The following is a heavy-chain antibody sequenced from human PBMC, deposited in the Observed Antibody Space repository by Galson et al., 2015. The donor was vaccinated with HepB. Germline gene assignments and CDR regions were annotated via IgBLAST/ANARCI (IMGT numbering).Heavy chain of an antibody. CDR2: ISSSSSYI. CDR1: GLTFSSYN. J-gene: IGHJ4*02. CDR3: ARHLQIDSSSWYWCFDY. Sequence: SLRLSCAASGLTFSSYNMNWVRQAPGKGLEWVSSISSSSSYIYYADSVKGRFTISRDNAKNSLYLQMNSLRAEDTAVYYCARHLQIDSSSWYWCFDYWGQGTLVTVSS. D-gene: IGHD6-13*01. V-gene: IGHV3-21*01.